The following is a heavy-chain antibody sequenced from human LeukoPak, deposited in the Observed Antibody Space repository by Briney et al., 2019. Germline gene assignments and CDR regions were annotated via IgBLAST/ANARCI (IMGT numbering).Heavy chain of an antibody. J-gene: IGHJ4*02. V-gene: IGHV4-59*01. D-gene: IGHD3-10*01. CDR2: IYYSGGT. Sequence: SETLSLTCTVSGGSISSYYWSWIRQPPGKGLEWIGYIYYSGGTNYNPSLKSRVTISVDTSKNQFSLKLSSVTAADTAVYYCARGALWFGEYYFGYWGQGTLVTVSS. CDR1: GGSISSYY. CDR3: ARGALWFGEYYFGY.